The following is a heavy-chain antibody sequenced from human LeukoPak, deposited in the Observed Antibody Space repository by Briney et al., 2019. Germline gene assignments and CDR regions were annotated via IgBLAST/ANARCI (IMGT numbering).Heavy chain of an antibody. CDR3: ARVNYYGSGSYYGY. CDR2: INPNSGGT. D-gene: IGHD3-10*01. CDR1: GYTFTGYY. V-gene: IGHV1-2*02. J-gene: IGHJ4*02. Sequence: GASVKVSCKASGYTFTGYYMHWVRQAPGQGLEWMGWINPNSGGTNYAQKFQGRVTMTRDTSISTAYMELSRLRSDDTAVYYCARVNYYGSGSYYGYWGQGTLVTVSS.